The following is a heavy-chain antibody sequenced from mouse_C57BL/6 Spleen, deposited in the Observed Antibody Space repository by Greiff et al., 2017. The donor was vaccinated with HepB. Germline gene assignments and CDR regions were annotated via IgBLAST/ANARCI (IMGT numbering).Heavy chain of an antibody. CDR2: IDPSDSYT. J-gene: IGHJ3*01. D-gene: IGHD1-1*01. Sequence: QVQLQQPGAELVKPGASVKLSCKASGYTFTSYWMQWVKQRPGQGLEWIGEIDPSDSYTNYNQKFKGKATLTVDTSSSTAYMQLSSLTSEDSAVYYCARKDYGSSGGYADWGPGTLVTVAA. V-gene: IGHV1-50*01. CDR1: GYTFTSYW. CDR3: ARKDYGSSGGYAD.